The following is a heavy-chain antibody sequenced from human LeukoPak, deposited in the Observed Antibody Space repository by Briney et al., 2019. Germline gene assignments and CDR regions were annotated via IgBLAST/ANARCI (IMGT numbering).Heavy chain of an antibody. D-gene: IGHD3-22*01. V-gene: IGHV1-18*01. CDR3: ARDIATVVHQD. CDR1: GGTFSNYA. Sequence: ASVKVSCKASGGTFSNYAISWVRQAPGQGLEWMGWISANTGNTNYPQKVQGRVTMTTDTSTSTVYMELRSLRFDDTAVYYCARDIATVVHQDWGQGTLVTVSS. J-gene: IGHJ4*01. CDR2: ISANTGNT.